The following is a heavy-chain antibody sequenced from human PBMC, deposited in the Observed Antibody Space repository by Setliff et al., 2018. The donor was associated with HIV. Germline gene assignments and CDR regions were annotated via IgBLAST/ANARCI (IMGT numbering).Heavy chain of an antibody. Sequence: SETLSLTCTVSGGSISSHFWSWIRQPPGKGLEWIGSIYYSGSTNYNPTLKSRVTISVVTSKNQFSLKLSSVTAADTAVYYCARGTLYYDYVWGTPFPFDYWGQGTLVTVSS. CDR2: IYYSGST. D-gene: IGHD3-16*01. J-gene: IGHJ4*02. V-gene: IGHV4-59*11. CDR1: GGSISSHF. CDR3: ARGTLYYDYVWGTPFPFDY.